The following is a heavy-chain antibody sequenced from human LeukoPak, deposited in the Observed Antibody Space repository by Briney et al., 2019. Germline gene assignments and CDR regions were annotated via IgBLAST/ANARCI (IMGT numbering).Heavy chain of an antibody. D-gene: IGHD4-23*01. CDR3: ARDLGGGNYETLLY. Sequence: SETLSLTCTVSGGSISNGGYYWSWIRQHPGKGLEWIGYIYYSGSTYYNPSLKSRVTISVDTSKNQFSLKLSSVTAADTAVYYCARDLGGGNYETLLYWGQGTLVTVSS. CDR1: GGSISNGGYY. V-gene: IGHV4-31*03. CDR2: IYYSGST. J-gene: IGHJ4*02.